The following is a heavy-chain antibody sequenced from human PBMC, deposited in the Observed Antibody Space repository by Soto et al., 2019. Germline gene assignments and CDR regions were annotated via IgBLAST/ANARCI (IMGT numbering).Heavy chain of an antibody. CDR1: GYTFTSYA. D-gene: IGHD2-21*01. CDR3: ARELGISPSAPLDY. CDR2: INAGNGNT. V-gene: IGHV1-3*01. J-gene: IGHJ4*02. Sequence: ASVKVSCKASGYTFTSYAMHWVRQAPGQRLEWMGWINAGNGNTKYSQKFQGRVTITRDTSTSTVFMELSSLTPDDTAVYFCARELGISPSAPLDYWGQGTLVTVSS.